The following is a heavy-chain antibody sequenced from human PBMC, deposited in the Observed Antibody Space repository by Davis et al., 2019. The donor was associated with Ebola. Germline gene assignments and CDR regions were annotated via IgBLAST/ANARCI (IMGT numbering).Heavy chain of an antibody. Sequence: GGSLRLSCAVSGLTLNKAWMNWVRQAPGRGLECLGHIKSKTDGGTTDYAAPVKGRFTISKDDSKNTVFLQMNNVKNEDTAVYYCATGSGRLPGFQYYMDVWGKGTTVTVSS. CDR2: IKSKTDGGTT. D-gene: IGHD3-10*01. CDR1: GLTLNKAW. V-gene: IGHV3-15*01. CDR3: ATGSGRLPGFQYYMDV. J-gene: IGHJ6*03.